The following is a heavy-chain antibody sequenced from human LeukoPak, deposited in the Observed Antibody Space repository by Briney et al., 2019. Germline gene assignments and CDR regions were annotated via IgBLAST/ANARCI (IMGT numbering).Heavy chain of an antibody. V-gene: IGHV4-59*12. CDR2: IYHSGST. CDR1: GGSISSYY. Sequence: PSETLSLTCTVSGGSISSYYWSWIRQPPGKGLEWIGYIYHSGSTYYNPSLKSRVTISVDRSKNQFSLKLSSVTAADTAVYYCARGRTRNVLDYWGQGTLVTVSS. D-gene: IGHD1-1*01. J-gene: IGHJ4*02. CDR3: ARGRTRNVLDY.